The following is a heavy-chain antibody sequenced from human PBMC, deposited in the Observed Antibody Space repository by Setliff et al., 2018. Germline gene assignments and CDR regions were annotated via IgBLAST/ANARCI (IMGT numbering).Heavy chain of an antibody. CDR3: ARDRGSNNSPEDFDY. CDR1: GGSIRSYY. J-gene: IGHJ4*02. V-gene: IGHV4-4*07. D-gene: IGHD1-1*01. CDR2: IFGSGST. Sequence: LSLTCTVSGGSIRSYYWSWIRQPAGKGLEWIGRIFGSGSTNYNPSLKSRVTMSIDTSKNQFFLRVRSVTAADTAVYYCARDRGSNNSPEDFDYWGLGTLVTVS.